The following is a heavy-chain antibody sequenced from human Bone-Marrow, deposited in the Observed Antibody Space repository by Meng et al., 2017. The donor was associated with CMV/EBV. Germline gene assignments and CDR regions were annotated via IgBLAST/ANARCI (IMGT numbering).Heavy chain of an antibody. CDR2: IYYSGST. J-gene: IGHJ4*02. D-gene: IGHD2-2*01. Sequence: SETLSLTCTVSGGSVSSGSYYWSWIRQPPGKGLEWIGYIYYSGSTNYNPSLKSRVTISVDTSKNQFSLKLSSVTAADTAVYYCARGGQSGIVVVPAALKVDYWGQGTLVTVSS. V-gene: IGHV4-61*01. CDR3: ARGGQSGIVVVPAALKVDY. CDR1: GGSVSSGSYY.